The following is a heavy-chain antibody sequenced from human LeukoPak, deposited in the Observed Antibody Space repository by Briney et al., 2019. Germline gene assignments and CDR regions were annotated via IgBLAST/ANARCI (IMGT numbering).Heavy chain of an antibody. CDR3: ARELDSSGYYEVYAFDI. CDR1: GGSISSSSYY. Sequence: SETLSLTCTVSGGSISSSSYYWGWIRQPPGKGLEWIGSIYYSGSTYYNPSLKSRVTISVDTSKNQFSLKLSSVTAADTAVYYCARELDSSGYYEVYAFDIWGQGTMVTVSS. CDR2: IYYSGST. V-gene: IGHV4-39*02. D-gene: IGHD3-22*01. J-gene: IGHJ3*02.